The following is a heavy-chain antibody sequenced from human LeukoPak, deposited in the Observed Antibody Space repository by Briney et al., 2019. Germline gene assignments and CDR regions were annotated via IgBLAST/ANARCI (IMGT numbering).Heavy chain of an antibody. D-gene: IGHD3-10*01. CDR1: GFTFSDFY. CDR3: ERDRLTMVDI. J-gene: IGHJ3*02. Sequence: GGSLRLSCAASGFTFSDFYMSWFRQAPGKGLEWVSYISSSSRTIYYADSVKGRFTISRDNAKNSLSLQMNSLRAEDTAVYYCERDRLTMVDIWGQGTMVTVSS. V-gene: IGHV3-11*04. CDR2: ISSSSRTI.